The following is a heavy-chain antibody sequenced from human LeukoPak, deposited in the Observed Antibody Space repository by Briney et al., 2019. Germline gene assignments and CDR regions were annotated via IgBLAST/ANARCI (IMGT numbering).Heavy chain of an antibody. CDR2: IYHSGST. D-gene: IGHD3-9*01. CDR3: ARAQILNYDILTGPFDY. V-gene: IGHV4-4*02. Sequence: SETLSLTCAVSGGSISSSNWWSWVRQPPGKGLEWIGEIYHSGSTNYNPSLKSRVTISVDKSKNQFSLKLSSVTAADTAVYYYARAQILNYDILTGPFDYWGQGTLVTVSS. J-gene: IGHJ4*02. CDR1: GGSISSSNW.